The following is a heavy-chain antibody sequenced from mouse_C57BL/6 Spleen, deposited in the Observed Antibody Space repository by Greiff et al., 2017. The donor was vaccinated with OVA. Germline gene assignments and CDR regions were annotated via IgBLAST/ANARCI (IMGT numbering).Heavy chain of an antibody. CDR3: ARRGLLRRYFDV. J-gene: IGHJ1*03. V-gene: IGHV1-50*01. CDR2: IDPSDSYT. CDR1: GYTFTSYW. Sequence: VQLQQPGAELVKPGASVKLSCKASGYTFTSYWMQWVKQRPGQGLEWIGEIDPSDSYTNYNQKFKGKATLTVDTSSSTAYMQLSSLTSEDSAVYYCARRGLLRRYFDVWGTGTTVTVSS.